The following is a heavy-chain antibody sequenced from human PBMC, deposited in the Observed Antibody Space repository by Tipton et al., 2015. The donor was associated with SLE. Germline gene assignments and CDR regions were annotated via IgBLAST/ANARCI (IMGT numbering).Heavy chain of an antibody. J-gene: IGHJ6*02. CDR3: ARQRLRLLSPLDA. V-gene: IGHV4-61*02. CDR1: GVSISSASYY. Sequence: TLSLTCTVSGVSISSASYYWNWIRQPAGKGLEWIGRAYTTGSPYYNPSLESRVAISMDTSKNQFSLKLTAVTAADTAADYCARQRLRLLSPLDAWGQGTTVTVS. D-gene: IGHD3-10*01. CDR2: AYTTGSP.